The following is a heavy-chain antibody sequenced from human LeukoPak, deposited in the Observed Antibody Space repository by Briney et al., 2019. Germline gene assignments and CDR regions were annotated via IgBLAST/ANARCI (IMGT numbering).Heavy chain of an antibody. CDR2: IFHSGSV. V-gene: IGHV4-38-2*02. D-gene: IGHD2-15*01. Sequence: SETLSLTCIVSSYSIISDYFWGWVRQPPGKGPEWSGSIFHSGSVYYNPSLKSRVTISIDPSKNRFSLKLTTGTAADTAIYYCARVVASTSIDSWGQGTLVTVSS. CDR1: SYSIISDYF. J-gene: IGHJ4*02. CDR3: ARVVASTSIDS.